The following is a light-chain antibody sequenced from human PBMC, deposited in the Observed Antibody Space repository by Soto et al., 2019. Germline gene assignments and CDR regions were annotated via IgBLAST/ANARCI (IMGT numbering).Light chain of an antibody. CDR3: QQYGSSPSWT. CDR1: QSVSSNY. J-gene: IGKJ1*01. V-gene: IGKV3-20*01. CDR2: AAS. Sequence: IVLTQSPGTLSLSPGARATLSCRASQSVSSNYLAWYQQKPGQAPRLLIYAASSRATGIPDRFSGSGSGTDFTLTISRLEPEDFAVYYGQQYGSSPSWTFGQGTKVDIK.